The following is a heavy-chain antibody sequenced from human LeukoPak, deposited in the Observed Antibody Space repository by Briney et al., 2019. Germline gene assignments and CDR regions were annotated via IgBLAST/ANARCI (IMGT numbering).Heavy chain of an antibody. CDR1: GGSISSYY. CDR3: ARNSGSYSNYFDY. J-gene: IGHJ4*02. D-gene: IGHD1-26*01. V-gene: IGHV4-59*08. Sequence: SETLSLTCTVSGGSISSYYWSWIRQPPGKGLEWIGYIYYTGSTNYNPSPKSRVTISVDTSKNQFSLKLSSVTAADTAVYYCARNSGSYSNYFDYWGQGTLVTVSS. CDR2: IYYTGST.